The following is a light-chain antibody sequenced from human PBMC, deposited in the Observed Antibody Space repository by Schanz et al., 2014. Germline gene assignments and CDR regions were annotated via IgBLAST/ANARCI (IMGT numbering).Light chain of an antibody. Sequence: QSALTQPASVPGSPGQSITISCTGTSSDVGSYDLVSWYQHHPGKAPKVMIFDVSNRPSGVSDRFSGSKSGNTASLTISGLQAEDEADYYCTSYTSVSTWVFGGGTKLTVL. J-gene: IGLJ3*02. CDR1: SSDVGSYDL. CDR3: TSYTSVSTWV. CDR2: DVS. V-gene: IGLV2-14*02.